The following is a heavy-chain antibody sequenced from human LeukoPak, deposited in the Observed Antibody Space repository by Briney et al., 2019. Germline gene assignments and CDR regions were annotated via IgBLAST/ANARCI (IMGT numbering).Heavy chain of an antibody. Sequence: PETLSLTCAVSGYSISSGYDWGWIRQPPGKGLEWIGSIYHSGSTYYNPSLKSRVTISVDTSKNQFSLKLSSVTAADTAVYYCAREDIVVVHDAFDIWGQGTMVTVSS. CDR1: GYSISSGYD. CDR3: AREDIVVVHDAFDI. V-gene: IGHV4-38-2*02. CDR2: IYHSGST. D-gene: IGHD2-15*01. J-gene: IGHJ3*02.